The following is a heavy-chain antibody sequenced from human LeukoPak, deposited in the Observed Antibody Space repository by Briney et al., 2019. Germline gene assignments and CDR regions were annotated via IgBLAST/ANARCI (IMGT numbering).Heavy chain of an antibody. J-gene: IGHJ4*02. CDR2: ISGSGDST. Sequence: GGSLRLSCAASGFTFRRYAMSWVRQAPGKGLQWVATISGSGDSTYYADSVKGRFTISRDNSKNTVYLQVNSLRAEDTAVYYCAKVETSGGANCYALDYWGQGTLVTVSS. CDR1: GFTFRRYA. CDR3: AKVETSGGANCYALDY. V-gene: IGHV3-23*01. D-gene: IGHD2-2*01.